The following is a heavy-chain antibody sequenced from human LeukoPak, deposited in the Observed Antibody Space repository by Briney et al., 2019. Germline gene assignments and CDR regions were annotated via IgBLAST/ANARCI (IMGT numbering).Heavy chain of an antibody. V-gene: IGHV4-59*01. CDR1: GGSISIYY. CDR2: ISNTGIT. CDR3: ARSGGYSSSWSL. J-gene: IGHJ4*02. Sequence: PSETLSLTCSVSGGSISIYYWNWIRQPPGKGLEWIGYISNTGITTYNPSLKSRVTISVDTSKSQFSLKLSSVTAADTAVYYCARSGGYSSSWSLWGQGTLVTVSS. D-gene: IGHD6-13*01.